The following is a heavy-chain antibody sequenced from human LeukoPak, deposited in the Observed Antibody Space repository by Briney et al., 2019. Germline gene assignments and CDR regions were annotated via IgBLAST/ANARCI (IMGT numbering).Heavy chain of an antibody. V-gene: IGHV4-34*03. CDR3: TKSDGYGLIRI. D-gene: IGHD3-10*01. CDR2: IYYTGNT. Sequence: SETLSLTCAVYGGFFSGYYWSWIRQTPGKGLEWIGNIYYTGNTYYNSSLKNRVTISLDTSKNQFSLKVISMTAADTAAYYCTKSDGYGLIRICGRGTMVTVSS. J-gene: IGHJ3*02. CDR1: GGFFSGYY.